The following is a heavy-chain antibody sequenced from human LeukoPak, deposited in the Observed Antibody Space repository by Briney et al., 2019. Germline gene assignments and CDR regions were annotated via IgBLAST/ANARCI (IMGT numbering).Heavy chain of an antibody. CDR1: GGSNSSGGYS. CDR2: IYHSGST. CDR3: ARVGPRYGGNFRIQPVPDAFDI. V-gene: IGHV4-30-2*01. Sequence: SETLSLTSAVSGGSNSSGGYSWSWIRQPPGKGLEWIGYIYHSGSTYYNPSLKSRVTISVDRSKNQFSLKLSSVTAADTAVYYCARVGPRYGGNFRIQPVPDAFDIWGQGTMVTVSS. D-gene: IGHD4-23*01. J-gene: IGHJ3*02.